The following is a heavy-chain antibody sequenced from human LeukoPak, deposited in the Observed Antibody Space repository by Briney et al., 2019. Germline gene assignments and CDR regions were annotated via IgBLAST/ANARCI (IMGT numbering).Heavy chain of an antibody. CDR2: ITPIFGTA. J-gene: IGHJ5*02. CDR1: GGTFSSYA. D-gene: IGHD6-13*01. Sequence: SVKVSCKASGGTFSSYAISWVPQAPGQGLEWMGGITPIFGTANYAQKFQGRVTTTTDESTSTAYMELSSMRSEDTAVYYCAREGQQQLTEQNWFDPWGQGTLVTVSS. V-gene: IGHV1-69*05. CDR3: AREGQQQLTEQNWFDP.